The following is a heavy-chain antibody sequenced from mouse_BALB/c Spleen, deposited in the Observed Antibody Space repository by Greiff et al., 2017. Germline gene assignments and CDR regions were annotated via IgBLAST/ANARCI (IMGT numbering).Heavy chain of an antibody. Sequence: EVKLVESGGGLVKPGGSLKLSCAASGFTFSSYAMSWVRQTPEKRLEWVASISSGGSTYYPDSVKGRFTISRDNARNILYLQMSSLRSEDTAMYYCARGRYYGSSYNAMDYWGQGTSVTVSS. CDR3: ARGRYYGSSYNAMDY. CDR2: ISSGGST. D-gene: IGHD1-1*01. V-gene: IGHV5-6-5*01. CDR1: GFTFSSYA. J-gene: IGHJ4*01.